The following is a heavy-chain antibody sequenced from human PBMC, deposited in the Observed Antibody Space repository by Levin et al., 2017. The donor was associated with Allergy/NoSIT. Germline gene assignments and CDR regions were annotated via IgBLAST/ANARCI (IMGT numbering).Heavy chain of an antibody. V-gene: IGHV4-39*07. CDR3: ARDLARWFGELSTPYYYYGMDV. D-gene: IGHD3-10*01. CDR1: GGSISSSSYY. Sequence: SQTLSLTCTVSGGSISSSSYYWGWIRQPPGKGLEWIGSIYYSGSTYYNPSLKSRVTISVDTSKNQFSLKLSSVTAADTAVYYCARDLARWFGELSTPYYYYGMDVWGQGTTVTVSS. CDR2: IYYSGST. J-gene: IGHJ6*02.